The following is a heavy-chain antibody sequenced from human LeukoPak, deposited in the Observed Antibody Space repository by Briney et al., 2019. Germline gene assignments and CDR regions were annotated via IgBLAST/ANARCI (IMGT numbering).Heavy chain of an antibody. Sequence: KPSETLSLTCAVYGGSFSGYYWSWIRQPPGKGLEWIGEINDSGSTNYNASLRSRVTISVDASKNQFSLRLSSVTAADTAVYYCARGPYSSSYYYYYYYMDVWGRGTTVTVSS. D-gene: IGHD6-13*01. CDR3: ARGPYSSSYYYYYYYMDV. CDR1: GGSFSGYY. CDR2: INDSGST. V-gene: IGHV4-34*01. J-gene: IGHJ6*03.